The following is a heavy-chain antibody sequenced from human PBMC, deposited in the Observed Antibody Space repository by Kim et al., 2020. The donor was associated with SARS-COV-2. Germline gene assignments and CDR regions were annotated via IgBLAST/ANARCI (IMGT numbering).Heavy chain of an antibody. V-gene: IGHV4-39*01. J-gene: IGHJ5*02. Sequence: SETLSLTCTVSGGSISSSSYYWGWIRQPPGKGLEWIGSIYYSGSTYYNPSLKSRVTISVDTSRNQFSLKLSSVTAADTAVYYCARGWGSSWYLSSSNNWFDPWGQGTLVTVSS. CDR3: ARGWGSSWYLSSSNNWFDP. CDR2: IYYSGST. CDR1: GGSISSSSYY. D-gene: IGHD6-13*01.